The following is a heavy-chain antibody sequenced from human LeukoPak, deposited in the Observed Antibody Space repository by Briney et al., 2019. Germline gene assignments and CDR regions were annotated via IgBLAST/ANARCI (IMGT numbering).Heavy chain of an antibody. CDR2: ISWNSGSI. Sequence: PGRSLRLSCAASGFTFYEYAMHWVRQAPGKGLEWVSGISWNSGSIGYADSVKGRFTISRDNAKNSLYLQMNSLRAEDTALYYCAKLAEEKYYYYGMDVWGQGTTVTVSS. D-gene: IGHD2-15*01. CDR3: AKLAEEKYYYYGMDV. J-gene: IGHJ6*02. V-gene: IGHV3-9*01. CDR1: GFTFYEYA.